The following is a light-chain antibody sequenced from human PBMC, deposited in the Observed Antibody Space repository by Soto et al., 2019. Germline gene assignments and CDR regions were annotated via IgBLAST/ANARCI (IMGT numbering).Light chain of an antibody. CDR1: QSVSIY. CDR2: DAS. Sequence: EMVMTQSPATLSVSPGDRATLLCRASQSVSIYVAWYQQKPGLAPRLLIYDASTRAAGIPARFSGSGSGTEFSLTISRLQSEDFAFYYCQQYHDWPRTFGQGTKVEIK. V-gene: IGKV3-15*01. CDR3: QQYHDWPRT. J-gene: IGKJ1*01.